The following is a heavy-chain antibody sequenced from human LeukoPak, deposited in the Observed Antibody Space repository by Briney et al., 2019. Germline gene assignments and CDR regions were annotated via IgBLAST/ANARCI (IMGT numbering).Heavy chain of an antibody. CDR2: ISSSGSTI. J-gene: IGHJ4*02. D-gene: IGHD2-15*01. V-gene: IGHV3-11*01. CDR1: GFTFSDYY. CDR3: ARELRYCSGGSCYEGGFDY. Sequence: GGSLRLSCAASGFTFSDYYMSWIRQAPGKGLEWVSYISSSGSTIYYADSVKGRFTISRDNAKNSLYLQMNSLRAEDTAVYYCARELRYCSGGSCYEGGFDYWGQGTLVTVSS.